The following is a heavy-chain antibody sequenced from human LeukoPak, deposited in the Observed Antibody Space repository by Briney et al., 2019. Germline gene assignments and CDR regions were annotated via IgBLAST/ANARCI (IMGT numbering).Heavy chain of an antibody. CDR2: ISSSSSYI. Sequence: GGSLRLSCAASGFTFSSYSMNWVRQAPGKGLEWVSSISSSSSYIYYADSVKGRFTISRDNAKNLLYLQMNSLRAEDTAVYYCARAGEGSTYYDFWSGYYSNWFDPWGQGTLVTVSS. CDR1: GFTFSSYS. J-gene: IGHJ5*02. D-gene: IGHD3-3*01. CDR3: ARAGEGSTYYDFWSGYYSNWFDP. V-gene: IGHV3-21*01.